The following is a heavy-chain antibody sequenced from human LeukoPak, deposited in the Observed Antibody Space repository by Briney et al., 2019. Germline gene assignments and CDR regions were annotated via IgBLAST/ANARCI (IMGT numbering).Heavy chain of an antibody. J-gene: IGHJ4*02. D-gene: IGHD6-13*01. CDR3: ASHGGLLAAGYNY. Sequence: SETLSLTCTVSGGSISSSSYYWGWIRQPPGKGLEWIGSIYYSGSTYYNPSLKSRVTISVDTSKNQFSLKLSSVTAADTAVYYCASHGGLLAAGYNYWGQGTLVTVSA. CDR2: IYYSGST. V-gene: IGHV4-39*07. CDR1: GGSISSSSYY.